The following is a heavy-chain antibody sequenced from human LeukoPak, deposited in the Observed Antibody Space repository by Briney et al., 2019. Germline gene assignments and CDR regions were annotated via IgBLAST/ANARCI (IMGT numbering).Heavy chain of an antibody. CDR1: GYIFTSYF. J-gene: IGHJ4*02. CDR3: TLYNY. V-gene: IGHV1-3*03. CDR2: INPDNGDT. D-gene: IGHD2-2*02. Sequence: ASVKVSCKASGYIFTSYFMHWVRQAPGQSLEWMGCINPDNGDTKYSQEFQGRVTITRDTSATTAYMELSSLRSDDMAVYYCTLYNYWGQGTLVTVSS.